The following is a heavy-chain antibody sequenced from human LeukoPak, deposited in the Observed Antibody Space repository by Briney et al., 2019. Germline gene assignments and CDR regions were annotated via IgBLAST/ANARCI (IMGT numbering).Heavy chain of an antibody. V-gene: IGHV3-48*04. J-gene: IGHJ4*02. Sequence: GGSLRLSCAASGFTFSSYSMNWVRQAPGKGLEWVSYISSSSGTIYYADSVKGRFTISRDNARNSLFLQMNSLRAEDTAVYYCASGSRYFDWLPRWGQGTLVTVSS. CDR2: ISSSSGTI. CDR3: ASGSRYFDWLPR. CDR1: GFTFSSYS. D-gene: IGHD3-9*01.